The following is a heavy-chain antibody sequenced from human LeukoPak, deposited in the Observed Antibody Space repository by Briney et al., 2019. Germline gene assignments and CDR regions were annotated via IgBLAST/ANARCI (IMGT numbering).Heavy chain of an antibody. D-gene: IGHD6-19*01. J-gene: IGHJ4*02. CDR1: GFTFSSYA. Sequence: AGGSLRLSCAASGFTFSSYAMSWVRQAPGKGLEWVSAISGSGGSTYYADSVKGRFTISRDNSKNTLYLQMNSLRAEDTAVYYCATQVAVAGTFLSALFDYWGQGTLVTVSS. CDR3: ATQVAVAGTFLSALFDY. CDR2: ISGSGGST. V-gene: IGHV3-23*01.